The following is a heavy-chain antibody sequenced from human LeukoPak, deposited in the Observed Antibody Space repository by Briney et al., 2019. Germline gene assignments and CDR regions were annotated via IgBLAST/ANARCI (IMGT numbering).Heavy chain of an antibody. CDR1: GFTFSSYA. J-gene: IGHJ4*02. V-gene: IGHV3-30-3*01. CDR2: ISYDGSNK. Sequence: GGSLRLSCAASGFTFSSYAMHWVRQAPGKGLEWVTVISYDGSNKYYADSVKGRFTISRDNSKNTLYLQMNSLRAEDTAVYYCARALQTATYGIDYWGQGTLVTVSS. CDR3: ARALQTATYGIDY. D-gene: IGHD1-26*01.